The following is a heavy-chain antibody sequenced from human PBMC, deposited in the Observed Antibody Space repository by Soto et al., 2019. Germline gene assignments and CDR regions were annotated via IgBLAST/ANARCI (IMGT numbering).Heavy chain of an antibody. D-gene: IGHD2-15*01. CDR3: VKESGGSGRENDFDT. J-gene: IGHJ4*02. CDR2: VSYDGKYK. V-gene: IGHV3-30*18. Sequence: GGSLRLSCATSGFTSHHYAIDWVRQAPGKGLEWVAVVSYDGKYKDYAESVKGRFTITRDHSNNVVYLQMESLRPEDTAIYYCVKESGGSGRENDFDTWGQGTQVTVSS. CDR1: GFTSHHYA.